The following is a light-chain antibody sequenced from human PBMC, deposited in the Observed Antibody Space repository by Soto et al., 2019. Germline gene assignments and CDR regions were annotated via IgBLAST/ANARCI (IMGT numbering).Light chain of an antibody. J-gene: IGKJ2*01. V-gene: IGKV1-39*01. CDR1: PRIGSY. Sequence: DIQLTQSPSSLSASVGDSIPITCRASPRIGSYLNWYQQKPGKAPKLLIYVESILQSGVPSRFSGSGSATDFTLTISSLQPEDFATYYCQQSLETPYTFGQGTKLEIK. CDR3: QQSLETPYT. CDR2: VES.